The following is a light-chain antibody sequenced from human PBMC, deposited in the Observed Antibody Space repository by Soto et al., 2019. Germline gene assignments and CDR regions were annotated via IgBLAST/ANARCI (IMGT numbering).Light chain of an antibody. Sequence: AIRMTQSPSSLSASPGERVTITCRASQGISSYLAWYQQNPGKAPKLLIYAASTLQSGVPSRFSGSGSGTDFTLTISCLQSEDFATYYCQQYYSYPITFGQGTRLEI. V-gene: IGKV1-8*01. J-gene: IGKJ5*01. CDR3: QQYYSYPIT. CDR2: AAS. CDR1: QGISSY.